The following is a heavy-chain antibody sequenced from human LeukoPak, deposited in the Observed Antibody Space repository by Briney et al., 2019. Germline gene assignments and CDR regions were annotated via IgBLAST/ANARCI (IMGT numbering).Heavy chain of an antibody. CDR3: ARETMVRGVIYYYYMDV. Sequence: SETLSLTCTVSGGSISSYYWSWIRQPPGKGLEWIGYIYYSGSTNYNPSLKSRVTISVDTSKNQFSLKLSSVTAADTAVYYCARETMVRGVIYYYYMDVWGKGTTVTVSS. CDR2: IYYSGST. D-gene: IGHD3-10*01. CDR1: GGSISSYY. V-gene: IGHV4-59*01. J-gene: IGHJ6*03.